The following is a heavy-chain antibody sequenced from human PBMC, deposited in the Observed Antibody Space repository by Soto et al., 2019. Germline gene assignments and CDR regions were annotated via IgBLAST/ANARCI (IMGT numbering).Heavy chain of an antibody. D-gene: IGHD3-16*01. CDR1: GYTFTNFG. CDR2: ISAYNGKT. V-gene: IGHV1-18*01. Sequence: QVQLVQSGAEVKKPGASVKVSCKASGYTFTNFGISWARQAPGQGLEWMGWISAYNGKTNSAQKFQDRVTRTTDTSTSTASMELRSRRSDDTAIYYWARGGTPIDYWGQGTLGTAAS. J-gene: IGHJ4*02. CDR3: ARGGTPIDY.